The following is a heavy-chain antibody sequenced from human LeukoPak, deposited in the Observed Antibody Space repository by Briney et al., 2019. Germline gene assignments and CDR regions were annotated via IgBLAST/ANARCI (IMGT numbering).Heavy chain of an antibody. CDR3: TRGSLSGSSRDY. CDR2: MNPNTGDT. J-gene: IGHJ4*02. V-gene: IGHV1-8*01. D-gene: IGHD1-26*01. CDR1: GYTFTGYD. Sequence: ASVRVSCKASGYTFTGYDINWVRQATGQGLEWMGWMNPNTGDTGYAQKLQGRVTMTRSSSIDTAYMELSGLRSEDTAVYYCTRGSLSGSSRDYWGQGTLLTVSS.